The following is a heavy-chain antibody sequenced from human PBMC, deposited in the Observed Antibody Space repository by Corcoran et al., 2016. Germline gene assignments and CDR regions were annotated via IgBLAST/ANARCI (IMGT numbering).Heavy chain of an antibody. Sequence: EVQLVESGGGLVQPGGSLKLSCAASGFTLSGSAMHWVRQASGKGLEWVGRIRSKANSYATAYAASVKGRFTISRDDSKNTAYLQMNSLKTEDTAVYYCTTPFGDIVATTEYYFDYWGQGTLVTVSS. V-gene: IGHV3-73*02. CDR2: IRSKANSYAT. D-gene: IGHD5-12*01. J-gene: IGHJ4*02. CDR3: TTPFGDIVATTEYYFDY. CDR1: GFTLSGSA.